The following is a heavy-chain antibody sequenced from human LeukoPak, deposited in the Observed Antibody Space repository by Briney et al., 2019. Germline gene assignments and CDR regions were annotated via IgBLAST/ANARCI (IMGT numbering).Heavy chain of an antibody. CDR2: ISANNGNT. CDR3: ARVRFDCSSTSCYYWFDP. D-gene: IGHD2-2*01. CDR1: GYTFTSYG. J-gene: IGHJ5*02. Sequence: ASVKVSCKASGYTFTSYGISWVRQAPGQGLEWMGWISANNGNTNYAQKLQGRVTMTTDTSTSTAYMELRSLRSDDTAVYYCARVRFDCSSTSCYYWFDPWGQGTLVTVSS. V-gene: IGHV1-18*01.